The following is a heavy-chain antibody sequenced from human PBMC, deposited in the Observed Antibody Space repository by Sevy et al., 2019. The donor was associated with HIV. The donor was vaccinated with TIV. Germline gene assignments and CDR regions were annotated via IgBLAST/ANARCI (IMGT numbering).Heavy chain of an antibody. CDR3: ARDILVAGQWRNFDY. D-gene: IGHD6-19*01. CDR1: GDSISSSNYY. Sequence: SETLSLTCTVSGDSISSSNYYWNWIRQPAGEGLEWIGRIYTSGSTNYNPSLKSRVTISVDTSKNRFSLKLRSVTAADTAVYYCARDILVAGQWRNFDYWGQGTLVTVSS. V-gene: IGHV4-61*02. CDR2: IYTSGST. J-gene: IGHJ4*02.